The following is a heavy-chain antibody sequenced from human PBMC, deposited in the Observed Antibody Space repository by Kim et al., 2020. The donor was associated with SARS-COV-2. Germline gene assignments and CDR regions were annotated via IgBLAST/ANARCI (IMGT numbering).Heavy chain of an antibody. D-gene: IGHD3-10*01. Sequence: PSLKGRVTISVDTSKSQFSLRLSSVTAADTAVYYCARIMVRGYYYFDYWGQGTLVTVSS. CDR3: ARIMVRGYYYFDY. V-gene: IGHV4-34*01. J-gene: IGHJ4*02.